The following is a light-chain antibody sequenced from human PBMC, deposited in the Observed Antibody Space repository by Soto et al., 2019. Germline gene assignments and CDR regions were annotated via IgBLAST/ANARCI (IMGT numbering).Light chain of an antibody. J-gene: IGKJ4*01. Sequence: IVVTQSPDSLAVSLGERATINCRSSQSVLFDTNNKNYFAWYQQKPGQPPKLLIYWASTRESGVPDRFSGSGARTDFTLTINRPEPEESAVYFCQQYGSSPGFTFGGGTKIEIK. CDR3: QQYGSSPGFT. CDR1: QSVLFDTNNKNY. CDR2: WAS. V-gene: IGKV4-1*01.